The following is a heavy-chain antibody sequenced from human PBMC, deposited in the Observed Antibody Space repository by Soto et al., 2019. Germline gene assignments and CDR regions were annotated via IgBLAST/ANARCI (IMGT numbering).Heavy chain of an antibody. D-gene: IGHD3-10*01. V-gene: IGHV1-18*01. CDR3: ARDDTYYYGSGSYFFYYGMDV. Sequence: QVQLVQSGAEVKKPGASVKVSCKASGYTFTSYGISWVRQAPGQGLEWMGWISAYNGNTNYAQKLQGRVTMTTDTSTSTAYMELRSLRSDDTAVYYCARDDTYYYGSGSYFFYYGMDVWGQGTTVTVSS. CDR2: ISAYNGNT. J-gene: IGHJ6*02. CDR1: GYTFTSYG.